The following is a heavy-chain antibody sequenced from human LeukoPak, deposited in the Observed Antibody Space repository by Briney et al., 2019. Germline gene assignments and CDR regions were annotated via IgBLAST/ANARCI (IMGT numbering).Heavy chain of an antibody. Sequence: GGSLRLSCAASGFTFSDYYMSWIRQAPGKGLEWVSYISSSGSTIYYADSVKGRFTISRDNAKNSLYLQMNSLRAEDTAVYYCAREGYGSGNLGKDYYYYYYMDVWGKGTTVTISS. CDR1: GFTFSDYY. V-gene: IGHV3-11*01. CDR2: ISSSGSTI. CDR3: AREGYGSGNLGKDYYYYYYMDV. J-gene: IGHJ6*03. D-gene: IGHD3-10*01.